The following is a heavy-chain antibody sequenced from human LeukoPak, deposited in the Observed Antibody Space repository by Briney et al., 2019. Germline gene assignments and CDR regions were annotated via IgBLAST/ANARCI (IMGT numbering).Heavy chain of an antibody. CDR1: GFTFSSYA. Sequence: PGGSLRLSCATSGFTFSSYAMHWVRQAPGKGLEWVALISYDGINQYYADSVKGRFIISRDNSKNTLYLQLNSLRLEDTAVYYCTLTTFGVVYYFDYWGQGTPVTVSS. D-gene: IGHD1/OR15-1a*01. CDR2: ISYDGINQ. V-gene: IGHV3-30*04. J-gene: IGHJ4*02. CDR3: TLTTFGVVYYFDY.